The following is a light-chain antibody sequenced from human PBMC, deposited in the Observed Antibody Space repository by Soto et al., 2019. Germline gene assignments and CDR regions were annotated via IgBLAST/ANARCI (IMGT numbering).Light chain of an antibody. Sequence: EIVLTQSPATLSLSPGERATLSCRASQSVSSYLAWYQQKPGQAPRLLIYDASNRATGIPARFSGSGSGTDLTLTISSLEHEDVAVYYCQQRSNWPPRLTFGGGTKVEIK. V-gene: IGKV3-11*01. J-gene: IGKJ4*01. CDR2: DAS. CDR3: QQRSNWPPRLT. CDR1: QSVSSY.